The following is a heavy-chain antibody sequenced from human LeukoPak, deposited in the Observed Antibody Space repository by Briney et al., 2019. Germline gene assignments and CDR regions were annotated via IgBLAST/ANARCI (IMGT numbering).Heavy chain of an antibody. CDR1: GFTFSSYS. CDR2: ISSSSSYI. J-gene: IGHJ4*02. V-gene: IGHV3-21*01. D-gene: IGHD6-13*01. Sequence: PGGSLRLSCAASGFTFSSYSMNWVRQAPGKGLEWVSSISSSSSYIYYADSVKGRFTISRDNAKNSLYLQMNSLRAEDTAVYYCARLIAAAGIFEGSDYWGQGTLVTVSS. CDR3: ARLIAAAGIFEGSDY.